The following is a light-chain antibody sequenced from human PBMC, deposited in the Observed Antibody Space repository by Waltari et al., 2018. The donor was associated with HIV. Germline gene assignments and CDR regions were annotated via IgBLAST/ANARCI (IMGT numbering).Light chain of an antibody. CDR3: AVWDDSVNGPV. Sequence: QSVLTQPPSVSEAPRQRVTISCSGSASNIGNNGVNWYQQIAGKPPKLLIYLDDIPPSGVSDRFSGSKSGTSASLAIRGLQSDDEADYYCAVWDDSVNGPVFGGGTKLTVL. J-gene: IGLJ2*01. V-gene: IGLV1-36*01. CDR2: LDD. CDR1: ASNIGNNG.